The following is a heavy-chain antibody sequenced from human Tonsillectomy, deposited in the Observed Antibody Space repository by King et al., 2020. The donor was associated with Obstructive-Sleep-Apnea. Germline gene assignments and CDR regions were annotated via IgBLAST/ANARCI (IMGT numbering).Heavy chain of an antibody. V-gene: IGHV2-26*01. CDR2: IFSNDEK. D-gene: IGHD3-22*01. Sequence: QVTLKEFGPVLVKPTETLTLTCTVSGFSLSNARMGVSWIRQPPGKALEWLAHIFSNDEKTYSTSLKSRLTISKDPPKSQVVLTMTNMDPVDTATYFCARIHNYFYSGYSHDTFDIWGQGTMVTVSS. CDR1: GFSLSNARMG. J-gene: IGHJ3*02. CDR3: ARIHNYFYSGYSHDTFDI.